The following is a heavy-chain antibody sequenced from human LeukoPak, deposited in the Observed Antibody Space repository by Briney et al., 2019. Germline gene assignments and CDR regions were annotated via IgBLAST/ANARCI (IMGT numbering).Heavy chain of an antibody. CDR3: AKGLSGYSYGFNDI. D-gene: IGHD5-18*01. CDR2: ISGSGGST. J-gene: IGHJ3*02. Sequence: GGSLRLSCAASGFTFSSYTMSWVRQAPGKGLEWVSAISGSGGSTYYADSVKGRFTISRDNSKNTLYLKMNSLREEDTAVYYCAKGLSGYSYGFNDIWGQGTMVTVSS. V-gene: IGHV3-23*01. CDR1: GFTFSSYT.